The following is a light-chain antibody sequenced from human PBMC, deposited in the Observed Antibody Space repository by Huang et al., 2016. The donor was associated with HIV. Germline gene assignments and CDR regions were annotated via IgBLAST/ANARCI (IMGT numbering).Light chain of an antibody. V-gene: IGKV3-15*01. J-gene: IGKJ2*01. Sequence: EIIMTQSPSTLSRSPGEGASLSCRANQSVANDLAWYLHKPGQSPKILIFGASTRASGLPGRFSGSGSGTQFTLTVSGLQSEDFAVYYCLQYHNWPHTFGQGTKLEI. CDR2: GAS. CDR1: QSVAND. CDR3: LQYHNWPHT.